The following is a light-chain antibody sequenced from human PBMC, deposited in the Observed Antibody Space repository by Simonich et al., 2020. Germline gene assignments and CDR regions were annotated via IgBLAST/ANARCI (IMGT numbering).Light chain of an antibody. J-gene: IGKJ1*01. CDR3: HQSSSLPWT. CDR2: NDC. CDR1: LVNGKR. Sequence: IPSRTYLVNGKRLVLDAKIPDTLPKPIKHNDCTSISGVPSRFSGRESGTDFTLTINRLEAEDAATYYCHQSSSLPWTFGQGTKVEIK. V-gene: IGKV6-21*02.